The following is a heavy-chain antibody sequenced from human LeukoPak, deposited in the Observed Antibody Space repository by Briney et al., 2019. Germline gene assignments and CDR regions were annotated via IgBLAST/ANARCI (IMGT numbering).Heavy chain of an antibody. D-gene: IGHD2-21*01. V-gene: IGHV5-51*01. CDR3: ARRVGLRSSDI. Sequence: GESLKISCQCSGYSFTSYWIGWVRQMPGKGLEWMGIIYPGDSDTRYSPSFQGQVTISADKSISTAYLQWSSLKASDTAMYHCARRVGLRSSDIWGQGTMVTVSS. CDR2: IYPGDSDT. J-gene: IGHJ3*02. CDR1: GYSFTSYW.